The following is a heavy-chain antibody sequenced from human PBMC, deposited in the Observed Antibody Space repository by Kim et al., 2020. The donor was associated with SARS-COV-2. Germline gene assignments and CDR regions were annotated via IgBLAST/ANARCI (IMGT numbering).Heavy chain of an antibody. CDR2: SSSRTI. D-gene: IGHD6-25*01. Sequence: SSSRTIYYADYVKGRFSIARDNAKNSLYLQRNSLRDEDTAVYYCARGGGGYWGQGTLVTVSS. J-gene: IGHJ4*02. V-gene: IGHV3-48*02. CDR3: ARGGGGY.